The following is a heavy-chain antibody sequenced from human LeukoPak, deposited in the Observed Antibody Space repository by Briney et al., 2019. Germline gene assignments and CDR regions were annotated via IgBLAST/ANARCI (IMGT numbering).Heavy chain of an antibody. D-gene: IGHD3-16*01. Sequence: GGSLRLSCAASGFIFSTYWMMWARQAPGKGLEWVANMKGDGSEIHYVDSVKGRFTISRDNARDSLFLQMNGLRPEDTAVYYCARPAYTAAYDLWGQGTMVTVSS. V-gene: IGHV3-7*01. J-gene: IGHJ3*01. CDR3: ARPAYTAAYDL. CDR1: GFIFSTYW. CDR2: MKGDGSEI.